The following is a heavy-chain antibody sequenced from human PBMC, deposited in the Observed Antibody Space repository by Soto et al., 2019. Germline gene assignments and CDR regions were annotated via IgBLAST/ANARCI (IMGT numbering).Heavy chain of an antibody. CDR1: GFTFSSYA. Sequence: GGSLRLSCAASGFTFSSYAMHWVRQAPGKGLEWVAVISYDGSNKYYADSVKGRFTISRDNSKNTLYLQMNSLRAEDTAVYYCARPDSYGYFYYYYYGMDVWGQGTTVTVSS. J-gene: IGHJ6*02. CDR3: ARPDSYGYFYYYYYGMDV. V-gene: IGHV3-30-3*01. D-gene: IGHD5-18*01. CDR2: ISYDGSNK.